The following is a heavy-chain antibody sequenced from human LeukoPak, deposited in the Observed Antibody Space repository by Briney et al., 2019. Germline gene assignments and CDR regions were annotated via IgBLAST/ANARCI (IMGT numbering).Heavy chain of an antibody. CDR1: GFTFSSYA. V-gene: IGHV3-23*01. Sequence: GGSLRLSCAASGFTFSSYAMSWVRQAPGKGLEWVSSISGSGGNTFYADSVKGRFTISRDNSKSTLYLQMDSLRAEDTAVYYCAKGYSNPSHFVYWGQGALVTVSS. CDR2: ISGSGGNT. J-gene: IGHJ4*02. D-gene: IGHD4-11*01. CDR3: AKGYSNPSHFVY.